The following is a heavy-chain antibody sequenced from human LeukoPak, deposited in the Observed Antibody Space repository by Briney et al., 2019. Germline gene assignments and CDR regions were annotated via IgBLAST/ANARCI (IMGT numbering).Heavy chain of an antibody. J-gene: IGHJ3*02. V-gene: IGHV3-7*01. CDR3: ARDLAGPPQEAFDI. Sequence: PGGSLRLSCAASGFTFSSYWMNWVRQAPGKGLEWVTNIKKDGSERYYVDSVKGRFTVSRDNTKNSLYLQMNTLRAEDTAIYDCARDLAGPPQEAFDIWGQGTLVTVSS. CDR1: GFTFSSYW. CDR2: IKKDGSER.